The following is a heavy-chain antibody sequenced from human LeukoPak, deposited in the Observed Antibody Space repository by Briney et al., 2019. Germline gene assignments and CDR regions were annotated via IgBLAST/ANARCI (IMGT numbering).Heavy chain of an antibody. D-gene: IGHD6-6*01. J-gene: IGHJ4*02. CDR3: AKDRETYEYTFDY. CDR1: GFTVSSNY. CDR2: MWYDGSKD. V-gene: IGHV3-33*06. Sequence: QSGGSLRLSCAASGFTVSSNYMSWVRQAPGKGLEWVAVMWYDGSKDYYADSVKGRFTISRDTSKNTLYLQMNNLRAEDTAVYYCAKDRETYEYTFDYWGQGTLVTVSS.